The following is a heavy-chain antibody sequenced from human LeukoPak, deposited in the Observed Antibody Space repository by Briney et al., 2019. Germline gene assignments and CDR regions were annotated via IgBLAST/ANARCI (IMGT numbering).Heavy chain of an antibody. Sequence: GRSLRLSCAASGFTFSSYGMHWVRQAPGKGLEWVAVISYDGSNKYYADSVKGRFTITRDNSKNTLYLQMNSLRAEDTAVYYCANSGGLGGGSYYWGQGTLVTVSS. CDR3: ANSGGLGGGSYY. CDR1: GFTFSSYG. V-gene: IGHV3-30*18. CDR2: ISYDGSNK. J-gene: IGHJ4*02. D-gene: IGHD2-15*01.